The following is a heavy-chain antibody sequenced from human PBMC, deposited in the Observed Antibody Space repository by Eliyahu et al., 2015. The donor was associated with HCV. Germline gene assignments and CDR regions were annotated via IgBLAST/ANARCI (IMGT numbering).Heavy chain of an antibody. CDR3: ARQGAMVQGVKRPYYYYYYGMDV. D-gene: IGHD3-10*01. CDR2: IDWDDDK. V-gene: IGHV2-70*01. CDR1: GFSLSTSGMC. Sequence: QVTLRESGPALVKPTQTLTLTCTFXGFSLSTSGMCVXWIRQPPGKALEWLALIDWDDDKYXSTSLKTRLTISKDTSKNQVVXTMTNMDPVDTATYYCARQGAMVQGVKRPYYYYYYGMDVWGQGTTVTVSS. J-gene: IGHJ6*02.